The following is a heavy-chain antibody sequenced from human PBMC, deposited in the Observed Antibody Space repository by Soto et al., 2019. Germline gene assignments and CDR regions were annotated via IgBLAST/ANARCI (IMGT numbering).Heavy chain of an antibody. CDR3: ARGYDIYDSSGYRENWFDP. D-gene: IGHD3-22*01. J-gene: IGHJ5*02. Sequence: YAQKFQGRVTMTRDTSIGTAYMELSSLLSEDTAVYYCARGYDIYDSSGYRENWFDPWGQGTLVTVSS. V-gene: IGHV1-8*01.